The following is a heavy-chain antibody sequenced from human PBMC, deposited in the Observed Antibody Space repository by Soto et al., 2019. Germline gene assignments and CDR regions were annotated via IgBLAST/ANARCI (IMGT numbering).Heavy chain of an antibody. V-gene: IGHV3-30*18. J-gene: IGHJ4*02. CDR2: ISYDGSNK. D-gene: IGHD2-15*01. CDR1: GFTFSSYG. Sequence: QVQLVESGGGVVQPGRSLRLSCAASGFTFSSYGMHWVRQAPGKGLEWVAVISYDGSNKYYADSVKGRFTISRDNYKNTLYLQMNSMRAEDTAVYYCAKDISCSGGSCYPQEDDLFDYWGQGTLVTVSS. CDR3: AKDISCSGGSCYPQEDDLFDY.